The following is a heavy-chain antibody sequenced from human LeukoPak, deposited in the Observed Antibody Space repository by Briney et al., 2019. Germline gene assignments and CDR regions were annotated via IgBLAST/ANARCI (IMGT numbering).Heavy chain of an antibody. J-gene: IGHJ6*03. V-gene: IGHV4-4*07. CDR2: IYTSGST. D-gene: IGHD3-10*01. CDR3: AGTTRVRGVILDYYYYMDV. CDR1: GASISSYY. Sequence: SESLSLTCTVSGASISSYYWSWIRQPAGKGLEWIGRIYTSGSTNYNPSLKSRVTISVDTSKNQFSLKLSSVTAADTAVYYCAGTTRVRGVILDYYYYMDVWGKGTTVTISS.